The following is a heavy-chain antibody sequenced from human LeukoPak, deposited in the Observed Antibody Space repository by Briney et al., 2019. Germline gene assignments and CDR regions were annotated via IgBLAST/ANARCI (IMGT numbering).Heavy chain of an antibody. CDR2: MNPNSGNT. D-gene: IGHD6-13*01. CDR3: ARGGYSSSWYPNDYYYYYYMDV. V-gene: IGHV1-8*01. Sequence: ASVKVSCKASGYTFTSYDINWVRQATGQGLEWMGWMNPNSGNTGYAQKFQGRATMTRSTSISTAYMELSSLRSEDTAVYYRARGGYSSSWYPNDYYYYYYMDVWGKGTTVTVSS. J-gene: IGHJ6*03. CDR1: GYTFTSYD.